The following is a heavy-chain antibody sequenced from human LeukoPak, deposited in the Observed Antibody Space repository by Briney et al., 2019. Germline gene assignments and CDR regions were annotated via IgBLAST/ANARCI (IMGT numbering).Heavy chain of an antibody. CDR3: ARERGDDIVVVVAATTWFDP. J-gene: IGHJ5*02. V-gene: IGHV1-69*05. CDR2: IIPIFGTA. D-gene: IGHD2-15*01. Sequence: SVKVSCKASGGTFSSYAISWVRQAPGQGLEWMGRIIPIFGTANYAQKFQGRVTITTDESPSTAYMELSSLRSEDTAVYYCARERGDDIVVVVAATTWFDPGGQGTLVTVSS. CDR1: GGTFSSYA.